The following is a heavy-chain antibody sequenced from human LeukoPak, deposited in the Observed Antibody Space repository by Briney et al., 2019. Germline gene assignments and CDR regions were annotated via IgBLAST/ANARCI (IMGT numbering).Heavy chain of an antibody. D-gene: IGHD5-24*01. CDR2: ISGSGGST. Sequence: GGSLRLSCAASGFTFSSYAMSWVRQAPGKGLEWVSAISGSGGSTYYADSVKGRFTISRDNSKNTLYLQMNSLRAEDTAVYYCATQTRDGYNLWEDAFDIWGQGTMVTVSS. CDR3: ATQTRDGYNLWEDAFDI. J-gene: IGHJ3*02. CDR1: GFTFSSYA. V-gene: IGHV3-23*01.